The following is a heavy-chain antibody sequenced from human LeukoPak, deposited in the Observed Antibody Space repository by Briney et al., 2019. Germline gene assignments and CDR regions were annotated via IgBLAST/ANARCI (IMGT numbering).Heavy chain of an antibody. D-gene: IGHD3-10*01. V-gene: IGHV3-21*01. CDR1: GFTFSSYS. CDR3: ARTNMVRGVILYYYYYYYMDV. CDR2: ISSSSSYI. Sequence: GGSLRLSCAASGFTFSSYSMNWVRQAPGKGLEWVSSISSSSSYIYYADSVKGRFTISRDNAKNSLYLQMNSLRAEDTAVYYCARTNMVRGVILYYYYYYYMDVWGKGTTVTVSS. J-gene: IGHJ6*03.